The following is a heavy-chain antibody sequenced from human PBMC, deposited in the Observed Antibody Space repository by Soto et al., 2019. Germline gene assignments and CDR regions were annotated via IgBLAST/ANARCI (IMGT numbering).Heavy chain of an antibody. CDR1: GFSLSTSGVG. CDR3: AHSRSLLWFGELFRGFDP. J-gene: IGHJ5*02. D-gene: IGHD3-10*01. V-gene: IGHV2-5*02. Sequence: QITLKESGPTLVKPTQTLTLTCTFSGFSLSTSGVGVGWIRQPPGKALEWLALIYWDDDKRYSPSLKSRLTTTKDTAKNQVVLTMTNMDPVDTATYYCAHSRSLLWFGELFRGFDPWGQGTLVTVSS. CDR2: IYWDDDK.